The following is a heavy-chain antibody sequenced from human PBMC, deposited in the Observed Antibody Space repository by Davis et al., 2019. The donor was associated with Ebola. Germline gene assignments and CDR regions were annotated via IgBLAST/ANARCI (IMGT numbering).Heavy chain of an antibody. Sequence: HTGGSLRLSCAASGFTFSSYWMHWVRQAPGKGLVWVSRLNSDGSTTTYADSVKGRFTISRDNSKNTLYLQMNSLRAEDTAVYYCARVRTIFGVVIPPFDYWGQGTLVTVSS. V-gene: IGHV3-74*01. J-gene: IGHJ4*02. D-gene: IGHD3-3*01. CDR1: GFTFSSYW. CDR2: LNSDGSTT. CDR3: ARVRTIFGVVIPPFDY.